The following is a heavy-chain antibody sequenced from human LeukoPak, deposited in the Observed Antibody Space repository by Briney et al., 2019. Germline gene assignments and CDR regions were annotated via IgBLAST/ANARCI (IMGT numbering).Heavy chain of an antibody. Sequence: SETLSLTCTVSGGSISSYYWSWIRQPAGKGPEWIGRIYTSGSTNYNPSLKSRVTMSVDTSKNQFSLKLSSVTAADTAVYYCVREDYYDSSGYYLMRYFQHWGQGTLVTVSS. CDR2: IYTSGST. D-gene: IGHD3-22*01. V-gene: IGHV4-4*07. CDR1: GGSISSYY. CDR3: VREDYYDSSGYYLMRYFQH. J-gene: IGHJ1*01.